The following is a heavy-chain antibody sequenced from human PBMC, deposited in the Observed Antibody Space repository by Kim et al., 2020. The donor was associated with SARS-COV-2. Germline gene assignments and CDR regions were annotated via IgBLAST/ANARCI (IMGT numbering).Heavy chain of an antibody. D-gene: IGHD6-19*01. CDR3: ATAQPLSSGWCGFED. Sequence: GGSLRLSCGASGFTVNNFAMSWVRQAPGKGLEWVSTDPGGGGRTFYADSVKGRFTISRDNSKNTVFLQMNRVRAEDTAIYYCATAQPLSSGWCGFEDWGQGTLVTVSS. J-gene: IGHJ4*02. CDR2: DPGGGGRT. V-gene: IGHV3-23*01. CDR1: GFTVNNFA.